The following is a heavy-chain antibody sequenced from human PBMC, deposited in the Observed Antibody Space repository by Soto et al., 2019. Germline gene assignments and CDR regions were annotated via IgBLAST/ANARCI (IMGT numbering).Heavy chain of an antibody. CDR3: ARGRITMVRGVIFA. V-gene: IGHV4-4*02. CDR2: IYHSGST. Sequence: SETLSLTCAVSSGSISSSNWWSWVRQPPGKGLEWIGEIYHSGSTNYNPSLKSRVTISVDKSKNQFSLKLSSVTAADTAVYYCARGRITMVRGVIFAWGQGTLVTVSS. J-gene: IGHJ4*02. CDR1: SGSISSSNW. D-gene: IGHD3-10*01.